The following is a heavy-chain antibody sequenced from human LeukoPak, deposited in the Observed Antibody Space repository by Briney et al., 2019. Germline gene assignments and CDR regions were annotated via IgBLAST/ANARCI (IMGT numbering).Heavy chain of an antibody. Sequence: SETLSLTCTVSGYSISSGYYWGWIRQPPGKGLEWIGEIYHSGSTNYNPSLKSRVTISVDKSMNQFSLKLSSVTAADTAVYYCAREDYDDSGAWYFDLWGRGTLVTVSS. D-gene: IGHD3-3*01. CDR3: AREDYDDSGAWYFDL. V-gene: IGHV4-38-2*02. CDR1: GYSISSGYY. CDR2: IYHSGST. J-gene: IGHJ2*01.